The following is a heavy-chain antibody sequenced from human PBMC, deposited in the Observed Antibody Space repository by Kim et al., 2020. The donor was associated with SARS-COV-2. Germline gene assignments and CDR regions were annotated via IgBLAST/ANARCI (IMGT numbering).Heavy chain of an antibody. V-gene: IGHV3-11*05. J-gene: IGHJ4*02. D-gene: IGHD3-22*01. CDR3: ARVYYDSSGSIGPFDY. Sequence: GGSLRLSCAASGFTFSDYYMSWIRQAPGKGLEWVSYISSSSSYTNYADSVKGRFTISRDNAKNSLYLQMNSLRAEDTAVYYCARVYYDSSGSIGPFDYWGQGTLVTVSS. CDR1: GFTFSDYY. CDR2: ISSSSSYT.